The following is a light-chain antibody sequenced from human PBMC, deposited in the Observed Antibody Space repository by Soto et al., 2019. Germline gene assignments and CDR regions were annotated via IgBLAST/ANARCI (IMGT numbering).Light chain of an antibody. CDR2: DAS. CDR1: QRVSSY. Sequence: PGERATLSCRASQRVSSYLAWYQQKPGQAPRLLIYDASNRATGIPARFSGSGSGTDFTLTISSLEPEDFAVYYCQQRSNWPPITFGQGTRLEMK. J-gene: IGKJ5*01. CDR3: QQRSNWPPIT. V-gene: IGKV3-11*01.